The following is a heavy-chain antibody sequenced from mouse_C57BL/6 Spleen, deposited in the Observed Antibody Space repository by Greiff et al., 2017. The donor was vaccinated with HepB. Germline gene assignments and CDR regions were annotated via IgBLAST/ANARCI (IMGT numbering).Heavy chain of an antibody. CDR1: GYTFTDYN. CDR2: INPNNGGT. J-gene: IGHJ1*03. D-gene: IGHD1-1*01. Sequence: LVKPGASVKIPCKASGYTFTDYNMDWVKQSHGKSLEWIGDINPNNGGTIYNQKFKGKATLTVDKSSSTAYMELRSLTSEDTAVYYCARRITTVVATYPYWYFDVWGTGTTVTVAS. V-gene: IGHV1-18*01. CDR3: ARRITTVVATYPYWYFDV.